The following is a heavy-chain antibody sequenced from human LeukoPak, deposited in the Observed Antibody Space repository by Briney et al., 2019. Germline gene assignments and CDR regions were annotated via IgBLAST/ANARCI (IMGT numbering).Heavy chain of an antibody. CDR1: GFTFSNAW. Sequence: GGSLRLSCAASGFTFSNAWMSWVRQAPGKGLEWVGRIKSKTDGGTTDYAAPVKGRFTISRDDSKNTLYLQMNSLKTEDTAVYYCTTKPLGYCSSSSCYSYFDYWGQGTLVTVPS. J-gene: IGHJ4*02. CDR3: TTKPLGYCSSSSCYSYFDY. CDR2: IKSKTDGGTT. V-gene: IGHV3-15*01. D-gene: IGHD2-2*01.